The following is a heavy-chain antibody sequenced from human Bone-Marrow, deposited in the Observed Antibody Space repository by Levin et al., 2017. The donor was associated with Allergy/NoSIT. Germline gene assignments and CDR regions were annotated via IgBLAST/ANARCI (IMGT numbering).Heavy chain of an antibody. CDR2: INPNSGGT. J-gene: IGHJ4*02. D-gene: IGHD3-10*01. CDR3: ARDHTGLDY. V-gene: IGHV1-2*06. Sequence: GESLKISCKASGYTFTDYYIHWVRQAPGQGLEWMGRINPNSGGTNYAQKFQGRVTMTRDTSISTAYMELSSLRSDDTAVFYCARDHTGLDYWGQGILVTVSS. CDR1: GYTFTDYY.